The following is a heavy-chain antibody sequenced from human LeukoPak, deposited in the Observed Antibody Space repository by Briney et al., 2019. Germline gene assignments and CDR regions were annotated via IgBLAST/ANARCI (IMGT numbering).Heavy chain of an antibody. CDR1: GGSISSGDYY. CDR3: ARGVPLATNWFDP. J-gene: IGHJ5*02. V-gene: IGHV4-30-4*08. CDR2: IYYSGST. Sequence: SQTLSLTCTVSGGSISSGDYYWSWIRQPPGKGLEWIGYIYYSGSTYYNPSLKSRVTISVDTSKNQFSLKLSSVTAADTAVYYCARGVPLATNWFDPWGQGTLVTVSS. D-gene: IGHD5-24*01.